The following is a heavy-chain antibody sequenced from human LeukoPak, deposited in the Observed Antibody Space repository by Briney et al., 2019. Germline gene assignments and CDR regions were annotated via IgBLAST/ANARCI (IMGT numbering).Heavy chain of an antibody. J-gene: IGHJ4*02. V-gene: IGHV1-2*02. CDR3: ARDLYCSSTSCYRIDY. CDR2: INPNSGGT. D-gene: IGHD2-2*02. Sequence: ASVKVSCKASGYTFTGYYMHWVRQAPGQGLEWMGWINPNSGGTNYAQKFQGRVTMTRDTSISTAYMELSRLRSDDTAVYYCARDLYCSSTSCYRIDYWGQGTLVTVSS. CDR1: GYTFTGYY.